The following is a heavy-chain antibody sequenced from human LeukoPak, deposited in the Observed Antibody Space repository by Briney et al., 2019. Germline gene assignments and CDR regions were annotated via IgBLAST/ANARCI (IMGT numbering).Heavy chain of an antibody. CDR3: ARGRSSGWRADY. D-gene: IGHD6-19*01. J-gene: IGHJ4*02. CDR2: IIPIFGTA. Sequence: GASVKVSCKASGGIFSSYAISWVRQAPGQGLEWMGGIIPIFGTANYAQKFQGRVTITTDESTSTAHMELSSLRSEDTAVYYCARGRSSGWRADYWGQGTLVTVSS. V-gene: IGHV1-69*05. CDR1: GGIFSSYA.